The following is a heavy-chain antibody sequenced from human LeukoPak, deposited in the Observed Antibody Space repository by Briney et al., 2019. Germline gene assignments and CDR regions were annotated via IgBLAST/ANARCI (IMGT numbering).Heavy chain of an antibody. CDR2: MNPNSGNT. CDR3: ARGSDYGDYNWFDP. CDR1: GYTFTSYD. J-gene: IGHJ5*02. D-gene: IGHD4-17*01. Sequence: GASVKVSCKASGYTFTSYDINWVRQATGQGLEWMGWMNPNSGNTGYAQKFQGRVTMTRNTSISTAYMELSSLRSEDTAVSYCARGSDYGDYNWFDPWGQGTLVTVSS. V-gene: IGHV1-8*01.